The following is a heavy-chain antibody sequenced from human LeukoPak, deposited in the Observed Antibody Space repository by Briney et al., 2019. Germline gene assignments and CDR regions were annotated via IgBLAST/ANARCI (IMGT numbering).Heavy chain of an antibody. J-gene: IGHJ4*02. CDR3: ATASLIVGATNYFDY. V-gene: IGHV1-24*01. Sequence: ASVEVSCKVSGYTLTELSMHWVRQAPGKGLEWMGGFDPEDGETIYAQKFQGRVTMTEDTSTDTAYMELSSLRSEDTAVYYCATASLIVGATNYFDYWGQGTLVTVSS. CDR2: FDPEDGET. D-gene: IGHD1-26*01. CDR1: GYTLTELS.